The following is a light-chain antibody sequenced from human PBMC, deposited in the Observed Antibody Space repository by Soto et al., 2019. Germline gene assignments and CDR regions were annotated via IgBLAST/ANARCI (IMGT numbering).Light chain of an antibody. J-gene: IGKJ1*01. CDR3: QQYNNWRVT. CDR2: GTS. V-gene: IGKV3D-15*01. Sequence: EIVMTQSPATLSVSPGERATLSCRSSQSVSSNLAWYQQKPGQAPRLLIYGTSTRATGIPARFSGSGSGTEFTLTISILQSEDFAVYYCQQYNNWRVTFGQGTKVEIK. CDR1: QSVSSN.